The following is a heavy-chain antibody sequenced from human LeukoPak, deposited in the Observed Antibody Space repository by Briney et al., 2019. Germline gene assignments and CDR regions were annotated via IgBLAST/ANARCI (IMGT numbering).Heavy chain of an antibody. V-gene: IGHV3-30*02. D-gene: IGHD3-10*01. CDR1: GFTLSSYG. J-gene: IGHJ4*02. Sequence: GGSLRLSCAASGFTLSSYGMHWVRQAPGKGLECVAFIRYDGSNKYYADSVKGRFTISRDNSENTLWLQMTSLRAEDTAVYYCAKAPVRGVISHLDYWGQGTLVTVSS. CDR3: AKAPVRGVISHLDY. CDR2: IRYDGSNK.